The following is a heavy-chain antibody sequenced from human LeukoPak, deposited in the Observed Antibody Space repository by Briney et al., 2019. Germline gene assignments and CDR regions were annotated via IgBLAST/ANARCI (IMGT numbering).Heavy chain of an antibody. D-gene: IGHD4-11*01. J-gene: IGHJ6*02. CDR3: ARLRPTVSTYYYYGMDV. Sequence: SETLSLTCAVYGGSFSGYYWSWIRQPPGKGLEWIGEINHSGSTNYNPSLKSRVTISVDTSKNHFSLKLSSVTAADTAVYYCARLRPTVSTYYYYGMDVWGQGTTVTVSS. V-gene: IGHV4-34*01. CDR2: INHSGST. CDR1: GGSFSGYY.